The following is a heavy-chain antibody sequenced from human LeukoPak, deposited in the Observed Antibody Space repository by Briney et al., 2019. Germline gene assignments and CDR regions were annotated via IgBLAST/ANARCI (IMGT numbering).Heavy chain of an antibody. D-gene: IGHD6-19*01. V-gene: IGHV3-48*03. CDR1: GFSFSIYE. Sequence: GGSLRLSCAASGFSFSIYEMNWVRQAPGKGLEWVSNISPSGSTKYYADSVKGRFTVSRDNAKNSLYLQMNSLRAGDTGVYYCTKLALASADSWGQGTLVTVSS. J-gene: IGHJ4*02. CDR3: TKLALASADS. CDR2: ISPSGSTK.